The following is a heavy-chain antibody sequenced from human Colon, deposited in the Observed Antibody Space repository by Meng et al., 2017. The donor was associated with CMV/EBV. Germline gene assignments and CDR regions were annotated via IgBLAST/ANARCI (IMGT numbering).Heavy chain of an antibody. D-gene: IGHD3-10*01. V-gene: IGHV4-39*01. CDR3: ARRGVRSSSGSGY. Sequence: SETLSLTCTVSGGSISSSNYCWDWIRQPPGKGLEWIGTIYYTGSTYYKPSLSSRVTLSVDTSKNQFSLKLNSVTAADTAIYYCARRGVRSSSGSGYWGQGTLVTVSS. CDR1: GGSISSSNYC. CDR2: IYYTGST. J-gene: IGHJ4*02.